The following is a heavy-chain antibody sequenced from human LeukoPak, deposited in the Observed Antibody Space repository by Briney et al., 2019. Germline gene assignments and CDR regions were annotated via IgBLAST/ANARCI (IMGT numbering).Heavy chain of an antibody. CDR2: IYDSGST. CDR1: GFTFSNFGMN. CDR3: ARPAMGAFDP. J-gene: IGHJ5*02. Sequence: PGGSLRLSCAASGFTFSNFGMNWVRQPPGKGLEWIGSIYDSGSTYYNPSLKSRVTISVDKSKNQFSLKLRSVTAADTAVYYCARPAMGAFDPWGQGTLVTVSS. V-gene: IGHV4-39*01. D-gene: IGHD5-18*01.